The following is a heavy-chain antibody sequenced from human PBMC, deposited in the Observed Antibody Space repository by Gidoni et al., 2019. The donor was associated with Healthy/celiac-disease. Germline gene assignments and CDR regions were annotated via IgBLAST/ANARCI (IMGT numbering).Heavy chain of an antibody. V-gene: IGHV3-23*01. CDR2: MSGIVGST. D-gene: IGHD5-12*01. J-gene: IGHJ3*02. CDR3: AKDPQDSGYLTFDAFDI. CDR1: GFTFSSYA. Sequence: EVQLLDSGGGLVQPGGSLRLSCAASGFTFSSYARNWVRQAPGKGLGGVSAMSGIVGSTYYADSVKGRFTISRDNSKNTLYLQMNSLRAEDTAVYYCAKDPQDSGYLTFDAFDIWGQGTMVTVSS.